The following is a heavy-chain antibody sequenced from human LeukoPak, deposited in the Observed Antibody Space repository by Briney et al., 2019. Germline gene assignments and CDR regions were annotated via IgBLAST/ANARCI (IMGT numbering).Heavy chain of an antibody. D-gene: IGHD3-10*01. Sequence: ASVTVSCKASGYTFTGYYMHWVRQAPGQGLEWMGWINPNSGGTNYAQKFQGRVTMTRDTSISTAYMELSRLRSDDTAVYYCARDLAVSLLWFGASREYYMDVWGKGTTVPVSS. V-gene: IGHV1-2*02. CDR2: INPNSGGT. CDR3: ARDLAVSLLWFGASREYYMDV. J-gene: IGHJ6*03. CDR1: GYTFTGYY.